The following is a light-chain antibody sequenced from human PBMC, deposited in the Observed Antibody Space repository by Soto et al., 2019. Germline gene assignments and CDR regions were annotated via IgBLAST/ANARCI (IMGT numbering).Light chain of an antibody. V-gene: IGLV1-40*01. CDR3: SSYAGSNNPVV. CDR1: TSNLGAGYD. Sequence: QSVLTQPPSVSGAPGQRVTLSCTGNTSNLGAGYDVHWYQQLPGAAPKLVIFGNRNRPSGVPERFSGSKSGTSASLAITGLQAEDEADYYCSSYAGSNNPVVFGGGTKLTVL. CDR2: GNR. J-gene: IGLJ2*01.